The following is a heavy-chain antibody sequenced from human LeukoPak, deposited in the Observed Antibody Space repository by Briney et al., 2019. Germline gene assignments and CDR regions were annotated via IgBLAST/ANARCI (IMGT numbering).Heavy chain of an antibody. CDR3: AGGPEGSGWEGNDY. J-gene: IGHJ4*02. D-gene: IGHD6-19*01. CDR2: IYSGGST. CDR1: GFTFSRYA. Sequence: PGGSLRLSCAASGFTFSRYAMNWVRRTPGKGLEWVSDIYSGGSTYYADSVKGRFTISRDNSKNTMYLQMNRPRAEDTAVYFCAGGPEGSGWEGNDYWGQGTLVTVSS. V-gene: IGHV3-53*01.